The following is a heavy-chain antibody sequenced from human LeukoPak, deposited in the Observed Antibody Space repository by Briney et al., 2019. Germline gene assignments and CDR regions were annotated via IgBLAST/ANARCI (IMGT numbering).Heavy chain of an antibody. CDR3: ARVYGDYDILTGYYYFDY. V-gene: IGHV4-34*01. J-gene: IGHJ4*02. CDR1: GGSFSGYY. CDR2: INHSGST. Sequence: SETLSLTCAVYGGSFSGYYWSWIRQPPGKGLEWIGEINHSGSTNYNPSLKSRVTISVDTSKNQFSLKLSSVTAADTAVYYCARVYGDYDILTGYYYFDYWGQGTLVTVSS. D-gene: IGHD3-9*01.